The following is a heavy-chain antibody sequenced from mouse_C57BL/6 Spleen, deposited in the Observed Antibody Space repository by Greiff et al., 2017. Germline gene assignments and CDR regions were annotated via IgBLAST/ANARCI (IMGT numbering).Heavy chain of an antibody. Sequence: EVQGVESGGGLVKPGGSLKLSCAASGFTFSSYAMSWVRQTPEKRLEWVATISDGGSYTYYPDNVKGRFTISRDNAKNNLYLQLSHLKTEDTAMYDCARDLGNYYWYFDVWGTGTTVTVSS. V-gene: IGHV5-4*01. J-gene: IGHJ1*03. CDR2: ISDGGSYT. CDR1: GFTFSSYA. CDR3: ARDLGNYYWYFDV. D-gene: IGHD2-1*01.